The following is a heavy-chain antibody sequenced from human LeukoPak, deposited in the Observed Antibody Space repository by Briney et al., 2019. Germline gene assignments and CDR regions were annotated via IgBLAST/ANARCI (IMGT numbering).Heavy chain of an antibody. D-gene: IGHD3-3*01. CDR1: GGSISRYY. J-gene: IGHJ4*02. CDR2: IYYSGST. Sequence: SETLSLTCTVSGGSISRYYWSWIRQPPGQRLEWIGHIYYSGSTNYNPSLKSRVTISVDTAKNQFSLKLSSVTAADTAVYYCASRSSIWSGYQDTLYYFDSWGQGTLVTVSS. CDR3: ASRSSIWSGYQDTLYYFDS. V-gene: IGHV4-59*13.